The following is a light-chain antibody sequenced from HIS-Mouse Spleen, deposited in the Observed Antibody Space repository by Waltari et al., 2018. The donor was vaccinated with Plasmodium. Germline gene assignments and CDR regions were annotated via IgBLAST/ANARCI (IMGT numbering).Light chain of an antibody. CDR2: AAS. CDR1: QSISSY. V-gene: IGKV1-39*01. CDR3: QQSYSTWT. J-gene: IGKJ1*01. Sequence: DIQMTQYPSSLSASVGDRVTITCRASQSISSYLNWYQQKPGKAPNLLIYAASSLQSGVPSRFSGSGSGTDFTLTISSLQPEDFATYYCQQSYSTWTFGQGTKVEIK.